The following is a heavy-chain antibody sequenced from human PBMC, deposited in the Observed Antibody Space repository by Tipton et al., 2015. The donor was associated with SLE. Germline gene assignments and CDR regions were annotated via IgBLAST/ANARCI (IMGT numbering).Heavy chain of an antibody. CDR3: ARHDWGIDEAFPDH. V-gene: IGHV4-34*01. CDR1: GGSFSGHW. CDR2: IYHSGST. D-gene: IGHD6-13*01. Sequence: TLSLTCAVYGGSFSGHWWSWIRQPPGKGLEWIAEIYHSGSTNYNPSLTSRVTILVDTSKNQFSLELSSVTAADTAVYYCARHDWGIDEAFPDHWGQGTLVTVST. J-gene: IGHJ4*02.